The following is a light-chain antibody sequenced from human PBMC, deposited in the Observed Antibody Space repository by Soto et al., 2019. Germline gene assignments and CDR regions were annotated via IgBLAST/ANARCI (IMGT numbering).Light chain of an antibody. CDR3: QSYDSSLSVYV. V-gene: IGLV1-40*01. CDR2: GNS. CDR1: SSNIGAGYD. Sequence: QSALTQPPSVSGAPGQRVTISCTGSSSNIGAGYDVHWYQQLPGTAPKLLIYGNSNRPSGVPDRFSGSKSGTSASLAITGLQAEDEADYYCQSYDSSLSVYVFGTGTTVTVL. J-gene: IGLJ1*01.